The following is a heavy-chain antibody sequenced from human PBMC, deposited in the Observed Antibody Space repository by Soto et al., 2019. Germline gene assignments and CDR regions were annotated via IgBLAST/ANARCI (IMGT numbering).Heavy chain of an antibody. CDR3: ARGGLPYPQGNLY. D-gene: IGHD1-1*01. V-gene: IGHV3-30-3*01. Sequence: QVQLVESGGGVVLPGRSLRLSCAASGFTFSTYAMHWVRQAPGKGLEWVAVISYDGSNKNYADSVKGRFTISRDNSKNTLYLQMSSLRAEDTAVYYCARGGLPYPQGNLYWGQGTLVTVSS. J-gene: IGHJ4*02. CDR2: ISYDGSNK. CDR1: GFTFSTYA.